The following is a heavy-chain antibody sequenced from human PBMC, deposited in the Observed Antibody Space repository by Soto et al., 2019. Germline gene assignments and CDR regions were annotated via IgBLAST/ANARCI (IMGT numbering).Heavy chain of an antibody. CDR3: ARQLAARELIDY. Sequence: PGESLKISCKGSGYSFTSYWIGWVRQMPGKGLEWMGIIYPGDSDTRYSPSLQGQVTISADKSISAAYLQWNSLKASDTAMYYCARQLAARELIDYWGQGTLVTVSS. D-gene: IGHD6-6*01. V-gene: IGHV5-51*01. CDR1: GYSFTSYW. J-gene: IGHJ4*02. CDR2: IYPGDSDT.